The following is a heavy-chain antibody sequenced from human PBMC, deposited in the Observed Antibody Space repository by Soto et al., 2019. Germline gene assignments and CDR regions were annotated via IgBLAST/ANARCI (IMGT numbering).Heavy chain of an antibody. CDR2: INTYNDNT. CDR3: AREDCRGGGCYGTDY. CDR1: GYTFTTYG. V-gene: IGHV1-18*01. D-gene: IGHD2-15*01. J-gene: IGHJ4*02. Sequence: QVQLVQSGAEVKKPGASVKVSCKASGYTFTTYGISWVRQAPGQGLEWMGWINTYNDNTKYAQNFQGRVTMTTDTFTTTVYMELRSLTSDDTAVYYCAREDCRGGGCYGTDYWGQGTLVTVSS.